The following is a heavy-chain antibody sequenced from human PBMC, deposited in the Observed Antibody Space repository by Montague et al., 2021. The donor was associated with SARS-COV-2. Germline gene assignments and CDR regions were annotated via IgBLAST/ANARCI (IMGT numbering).Heavy chain of an antibody. D-gene: IGHD6-19*01. CDR2: FYFGGKF. J-gene: IGHJ4*02. CDR1: GNSLSNSRYF. V-gene: IGHV4-39*01. CDR3: ARHSGGSEVAGLDY. Sequence: SDTLSLTRSVSGNSLSNSRYFWGWIRQPPRKGLEWIGSFYFGGKFLYNSSLESRVTISVDTSKNQFSLQLSSVTASDTAVYYCARHSGGSEVAGLDYWGQGILVTVSS.